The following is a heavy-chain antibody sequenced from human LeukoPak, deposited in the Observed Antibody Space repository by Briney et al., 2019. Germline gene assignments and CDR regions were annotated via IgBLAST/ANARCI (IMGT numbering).Heavy chain of an antibody. V-gene: IGHV1-18*01. J-gene: IGHJ4*02. CDR1: SYTFISYG. D-gene: IGHD2-8*01. CDR2: ISAYNGNT. CDR3: ARDLYARGSYSGEY. Sequence: ASVKVSCKASSYTFISYGINWVRQAPGQGLEWMGWISAYNGNTNYAQKFKGRGTMTTDTSTSTAYMELWSLRSDDTAVYYCARDLYARGSYSGEYWGQGTLVSVSS.